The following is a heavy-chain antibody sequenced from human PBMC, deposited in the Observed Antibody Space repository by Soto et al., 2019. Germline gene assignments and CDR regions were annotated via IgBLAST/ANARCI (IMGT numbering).Heavy chain of an antibody. CDR3: AKDGRITTIVVAGYYGMDV. Sequence: GGSLRLSCAASGFTFSSYAMSWVRQAPGKGLEWVSAISGSGGSTYYADSVKGRFTISRDNSKNTLYLQMNSLRAEDTAVYYCAKDGRITTIVVAGYYGMDVWXQGTTVTVSS. D-gene: IGHD3-22*01. V-gene: IGHV3-23*01. J-gene: IGHJ6*02. CDR2: ISGSGGST. CDR1: GFTFSSYA.